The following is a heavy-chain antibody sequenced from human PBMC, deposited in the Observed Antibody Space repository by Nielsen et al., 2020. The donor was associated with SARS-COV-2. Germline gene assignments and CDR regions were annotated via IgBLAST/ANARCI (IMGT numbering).Heavy chain of an antibody. CDR2: ISYDGSYK. V-gene: IGHV3-30*18. J-gene: IGHJ3*02. D-gene: IGHD5-12*01. Sequence: GESLKISCVASRFAFSDYGMHWVRQAPGKGLEWVAVISYDGSYKYVADSVKGRFTISRDNSKNTLYLLMNSLRAEDTAVYYCAKDGGATIALWYAFDIWGQGTMVTVSS. CDR3: AKDGGATIALWYAFDI. CDR1: RFAFSDYG.